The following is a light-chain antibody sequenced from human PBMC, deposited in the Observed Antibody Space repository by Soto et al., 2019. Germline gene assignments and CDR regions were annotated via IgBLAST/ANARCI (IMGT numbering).Light chain of an antibody. CDR1: SSDVGHYNY. CDR3: SSYTSKSSLI. Sequence: QSALTQPASVSGSPGQSITISCTGASSDVGHYNYVSWYQQHPGKAPKLLIYDVTNRPSGVSYRFSGSKSDNTASLTISGLQAEDEADYYCSSYTSKSSLIFGGGTKVTVL. V-gene: IGLV2-14*03. J-gene: IGLJ2*01. CDR2: DVT.